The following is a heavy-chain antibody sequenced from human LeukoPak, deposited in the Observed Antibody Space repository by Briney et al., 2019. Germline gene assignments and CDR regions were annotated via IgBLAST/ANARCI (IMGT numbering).Heavy chain of an antibody. CDR3: AAHSGSDAFDI. Sequence: SCKVSGYTLTELSMHWVRQAPGKGLEWVAVIWYDGSNKYYADSVKGRFTISRDNSKNTLYLQMNSLRAEDTAVYYCAAHSGSDAFDIWGQGTMVTVSS. CDR2: IWYDGSNK. J-gene: IGHJ3*02. V-gene: IGHV3-33*01. D-gene: IGHD3-22*01. CDR1: GYTLTELS.